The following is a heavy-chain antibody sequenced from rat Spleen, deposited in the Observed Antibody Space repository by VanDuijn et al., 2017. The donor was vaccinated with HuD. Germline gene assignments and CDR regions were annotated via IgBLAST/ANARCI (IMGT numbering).Heavy chain of an antibody. CDR2: IKAKSNNYAT. Sequence: EVQVLESGGGLVQPGNSLKLSCATSGFTFSTAWMYWYRQFPEKRLEWVARIKAKSNNYATDYTESVKGRFTISRDDSKSSIYLHMNNLRSEDTAMYYCTGGGHSALNWFAYWGQGTLVTVSS. CDR1: GFTFSTAW. V-gene: IGHV6-6*01. J-gene: IGHJ3*01. CDR3: TGGGHSALNWFAY. D-gene: IGHD3-3*01.